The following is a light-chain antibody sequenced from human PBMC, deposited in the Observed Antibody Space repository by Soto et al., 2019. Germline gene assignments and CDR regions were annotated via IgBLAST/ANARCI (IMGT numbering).Light chain of an antibody. V-gene: IGKV1-5*03. CDR1: QSISSW. J-gene: IGKJ1*01. Sequence: DIQMTQSPSTLSASVGDRVTITCRASQSISSWLAWYQQKPGKAPKLLIYEASSLERGVPSRFSGSGSGTEFTLPISSLQPDDFATYYCQQYSYLWTFGQGTKVEIK. CDR3: QQYSYLWT. CDR2: EAS.